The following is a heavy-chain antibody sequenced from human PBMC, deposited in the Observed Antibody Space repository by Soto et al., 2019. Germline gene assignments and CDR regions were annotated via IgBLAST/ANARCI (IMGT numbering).Heavy chain of an antibody. Sequence: QITLKESGPPLVKPTQTLTLTCTFSGFSLSTSGVGVGWIRQPPGKALEWLALIYWDDDKRYSPSLKSRLTITKDTSKNQVVLTMTNMDPVDTATYYCAHTTTLVRGVIMYYWGQGTLVTVSS. J-gene: IGHJ4*02. CDR3: AHTTTLVRGVIMYY. D-gene: IGHD3-10*01. V-gene: IGHV2-5*02. CDR1: GFSLSTSGVG. CDR2: IYWDDDK.